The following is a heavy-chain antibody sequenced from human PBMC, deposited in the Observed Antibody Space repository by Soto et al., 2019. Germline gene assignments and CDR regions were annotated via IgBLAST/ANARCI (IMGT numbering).Heavy chain of an antibody. CDR2: IWYDGSNK. Sequence: GGSLRLSCAASGFTFSSYGMHWVRQAPGKGLEWVAVIWYDGSNKYYADSVKGRFTISRDNSKNTLYLQMNSLRAEDTAVYYCAREPRGPTMVRGVMTDAFDIWGQGTMVTVSS. V-gene: IGHV3-33*01. CDR3: AREPRGPTMVRGVMTDAFDI. CDR1: GFTFSSYG. D-gene: IGHD3-10*01. J-gene: IGHJ3*02.